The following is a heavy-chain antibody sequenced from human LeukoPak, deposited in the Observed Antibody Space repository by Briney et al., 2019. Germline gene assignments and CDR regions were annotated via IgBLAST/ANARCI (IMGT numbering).Heavy chain of an antibody. D-gene: IGHD2-2*03. Sequence: ASVKVSCKASGGTFSSYAISWVRQAPGQGLEWMGRIIPILGIANYAQKFQGRVTITADKSTSTAYMELSSLSSEDTAVYYCARRRPMDIVVVPAAMTEIYYYYGMDVWGQGTTVTVSS. CDR1: GGTFSSYA. CDR2: IIPILGIA. CDR3: ARRRPMDIVVVPAAMTEIYYYYGMDV. J-gene: IGHJ6*02. V-gene: IGHV1-69*04.